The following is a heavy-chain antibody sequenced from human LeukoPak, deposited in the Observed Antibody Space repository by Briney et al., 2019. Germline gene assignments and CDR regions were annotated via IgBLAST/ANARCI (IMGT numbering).Heavy chain of an antibody. CDR1: GGTFSSYA. Sequence: ASVKVSCKASGGTFSSYAISWVRQAPGQGLEWMGGIIPIFGTANYAQKFQGRVTITTDESTSTAYMELSSLRSEDTAVYYCARGARGPGGHYYDYVWGSYRYHYFDSWGQGTLVTVSS. D-gene: IGHD3-16*02. V-gene: IGHV1-69*05. J-gene: IGHJ4*02. CDR2: IIPIFGTA. CDR3: ARGARGPGGHYYDYVWGSYRYHYFDS.